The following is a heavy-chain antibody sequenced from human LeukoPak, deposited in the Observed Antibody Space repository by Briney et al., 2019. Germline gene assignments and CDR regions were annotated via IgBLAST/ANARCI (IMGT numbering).Heavy chain of an antibody. D-gene: IGHD6-6*01. V-gene: IGHV4-34*01. Sequence: SETVSPTCAVYGGSFSGYYWSWIRQPPGKGLEWIGEINHSGSTNYNLSLKSRVTISVDTSKNQFSLKLSSVTAADTAVYYCARGTAARPRYFDYWGQGTLVTVSS. CDR3: ARGTAARPRYFDY. J-gene: IGHJ4*02. CDR2: INHSGST. CDR1: GGSFSGYY.